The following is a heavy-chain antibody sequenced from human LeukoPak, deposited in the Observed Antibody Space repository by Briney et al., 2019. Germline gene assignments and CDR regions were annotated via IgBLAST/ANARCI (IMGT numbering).Heavy chain of an antibody. CDR2: IYHSGST. V-gene: IGHV4-38-2*02. J-gene: IGHJ4*02. Sequence: SQTLSLTFTVSGYSISSGYYWGWIRQPPGKGLEWIGSIYHSGSTYYKPSLKSRVTISVDTSKNQFSLKLSSVTAADTAVDYCARLNGYSSGWYPSYYFDYWGQGTLVTVSS. CDR1: GYSISSGYY. D-gene: IGHD6-19*01. CDR3: ARLNGYSSGWYPSYYFDY.